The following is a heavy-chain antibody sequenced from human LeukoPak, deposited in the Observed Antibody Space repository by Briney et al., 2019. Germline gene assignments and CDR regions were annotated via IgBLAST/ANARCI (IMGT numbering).Heavy chain of an antibody. V-gene: IGHV4-34*01. CDR2: INHSGST. D-gene: IGHD3-3*01. J-gene: IGHJ4*02. CDR3: ARVGRPGGYVWSGYYRSEYYFDY. CDR1: GGSFSGYY. Sequence: SESLSLTCAVYGGSFSGYYWSWIRQPPGKGLEWIGEINHSGSTNYNPSLKSRVTISVDTSKNQFSLKLSSVTAADTAVYYCARVGRPGGYVWSGYYRSEYYFDYWGQGTLVTVSS.